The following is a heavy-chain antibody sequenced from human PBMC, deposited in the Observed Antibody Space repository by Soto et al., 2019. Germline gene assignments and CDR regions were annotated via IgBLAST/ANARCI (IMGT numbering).Heavy chain of an antibody. J-gene: IGHJ4*01. CDR2: IDPRSGAS. Sequence: ASVKVSCKPSGYPFTDLYIHWVRQAPGLGLEWMGWIDPRSGASRKTQRFQGRFTMTRDTSTNTVYMELSSLRSDDTAVYFCARDNYGPLGYWGHGTLVTVSS. V-gene: IGHV1-2*02. D-gene: IGHD3-10*01. CDR1: GYPFTDLY. CDR3: ARDNYGPLGY.